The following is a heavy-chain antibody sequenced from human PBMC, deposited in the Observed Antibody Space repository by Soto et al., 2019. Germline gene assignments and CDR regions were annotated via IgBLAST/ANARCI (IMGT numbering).Heavy chain of an antibody. CDR3: ARASHTTSVYYFYSGMEV. D-gene: IGHD3-10*01. Sequence: QVPLVQSGAVVRKPGASVKVSCTASGYTFTSYDLNWVRQTTGQGLEWMGWMNPNTGSTGFAQKFQGRLTMTRDTSKSTAYMELSSLKSEDTSLDSCARASHTTSVYYFYSGMEVWGPGTAVGVSS. J-gene: IGHJ6*02. CDR2: MNPNTGST. V-gene: IGHV1-8*02. CDR1: GYTFTSYD.